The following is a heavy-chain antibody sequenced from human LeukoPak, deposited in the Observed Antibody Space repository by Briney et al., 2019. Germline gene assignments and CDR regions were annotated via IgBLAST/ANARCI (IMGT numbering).Heavy chain of an antibody. CDR3: ARAQLGYNWFDP. V-gene: IGHV3-21*06. Sequence: EGSLRLSCAASGFTVTSYTMNWVRQAQGTGLEWVSSMSSSGLYIYYADSVKGRFTISRDNANNTLYLQMNSLRADDTAVYFCARAQLGYNWFDPWGQGTLVTVSS. CDR1: GFTVTSYT. D-gene: IGHD1-1*01. J-gene: IGHJ5*02. CDR2: MSSSGLYI.